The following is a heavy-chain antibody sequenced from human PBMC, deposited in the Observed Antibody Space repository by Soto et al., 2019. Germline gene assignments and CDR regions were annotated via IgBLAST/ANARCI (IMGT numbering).Heavy chain of an antibody. CDR2: ISYDGSNN. CDR1: GFTFSSYG. CDR3: AKDQGSGSYYFAY. J-gene: IGHJ4*01. V-gene: IGHV3-30*18. D-gene: IGHD1-26*01. Sequence: QVQLVESGGGVVQPGRSLRLSCAASGFTFSSYGTHWVRQAPGKGLECVAVISYDGSNNYYADSVKGRFTISRDKSKNSRYLEMNTVRADDTAVYYCAKDQGSGSYYFAYWGHRTLVIFSS.